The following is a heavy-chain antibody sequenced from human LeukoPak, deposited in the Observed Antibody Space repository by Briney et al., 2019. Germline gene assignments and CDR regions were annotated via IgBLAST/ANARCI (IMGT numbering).Heavy chain of an antibody. CDR3: ARRALYYFDY. Sequence: SETLSLTCTASGGSISSYYWSWIRQPPGKGLEWIGYIYYSGSTNYNPSLKSRVTISVDTSKNQFSLKLSSVTAADTAVYYCARRALYYFDYWGQGTLVTVSS. CDR1: GGSISSYY. J-gene: IGHJ4*02. V-gene: IGHV4-59*08. CDR2: IYYSGST. D-gene: IGHD1-26*01.